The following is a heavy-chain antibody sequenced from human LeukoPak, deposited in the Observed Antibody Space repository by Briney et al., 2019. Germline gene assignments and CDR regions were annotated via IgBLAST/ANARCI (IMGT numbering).Heavy chain of an antibody. CDR3: ARYGDYDIRYFDY. CDR2: IYYSGST. V-gene: IGHV4-61*01. Sequence: ASETLSLTCTVSGGSISSGSYYWSWIRQPPGKGLEWIGYIYYSGSTNYNPSLKSRVTISVDTSKNQFSLKLSSVTAADTAVYYCARYGDYDIRYFDYWGQGTLATVSS. D-gene: IGHD4-17*01. CDR1: GGSISSGSYY. J-gene: IGHJ4*02.